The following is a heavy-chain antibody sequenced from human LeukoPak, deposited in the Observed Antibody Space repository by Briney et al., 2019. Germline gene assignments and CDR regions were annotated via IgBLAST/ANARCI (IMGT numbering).Heavy chain of an antibody. V-gene: IGHV3-74*01. Sequence: PGGSLRLSCAASGFTFSSYWMHWVRQAPGKGLVWVSRINSDGSDTSYADSVKGRFTISRDNSKNTLYLQMNSLRAEDTAVYYCAKEERREDAFDIWGQGTMVTVSS. CDR3: AKEERREDAFDI. J-gene: IGHJ3*02. CDR1: GFTFSSYW. CDR2: INSDGSDT.